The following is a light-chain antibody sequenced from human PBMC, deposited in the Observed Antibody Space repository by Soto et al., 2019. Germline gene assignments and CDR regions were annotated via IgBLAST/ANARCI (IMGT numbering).Light chain of an antibody. V-gene: IGKV1-39*01. CDR3: QQSYSTLGT. CDR1: QSISSY. Sequence: DIQMTQSPSSLSASVGYRVTITCRASQSISSYLNWYQQKPGKAPKLLIYAASSLQSGVPSRFSGSGSGTDFTLTISSLQPEDFATYYCQQSYSTLGTFGGGTKVDIK. J-gene: IGKJ4*01. CDR2: AAS.